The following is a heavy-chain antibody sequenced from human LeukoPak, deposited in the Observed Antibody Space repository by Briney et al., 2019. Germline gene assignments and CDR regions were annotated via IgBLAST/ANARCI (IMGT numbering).Heavy chain of an antibody. Sequence: GGSLRLSCAASGFTFSSYAMHWVRQAPGKGLEWVAVISYDGSNKYYADSVKGRFTISRDNSKNTLYLQMNSLRAEDAAVYYCARRRGVTTAFDYWGQGTLVTVSS. CDR2: ISYDGSNK. D-gene: IGHD4-11*01. CDR1: GFTFSSYA. J-gene: IGHJ4*02. CDR3: ARRRGVTTAFDY. V-gene: IGHV3-30*01.